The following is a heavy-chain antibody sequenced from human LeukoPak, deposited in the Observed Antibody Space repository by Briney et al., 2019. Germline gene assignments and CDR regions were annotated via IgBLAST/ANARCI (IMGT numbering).Heavy chain of an antibody. CDR3: AKEGVEMATIDYYYYMDV. J-gene: IGHJ6*03. D-gene: IGHD5-24*01. CDR2: IRYEGSNK. V-gene: IGHV3-30*02. CDR1: GFTFSSYG. Sequence: GGSLRLSCAASGFTFSSYGMHWVRQAPGKGLEWVAFIRYEGSNKYYADSVKGRFTISRDNSKNTLYLQMNSLRAEDTAVYYCAKEGVEMATIDYYYYMDVWGKGTTVTVAS.